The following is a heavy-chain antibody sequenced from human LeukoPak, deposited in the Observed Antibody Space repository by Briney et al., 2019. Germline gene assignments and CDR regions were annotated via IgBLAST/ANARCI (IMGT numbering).Heavy chain of an antibody. CDR3: AKRDRPCSGDCSAPYFFDY. D-gene: IGHD2-21*02. J-gene: IGHJ4*02. CDR2: IYSGGST. CDR1: GFTVSSNF. V-gene: IGHV3-53*01. Sequence: GGSLRLSCAASGFTVSSNFMSWVRQAPGKGLEWVSLIYSGGSTYYADSVKGRFTISRDNSKNTLYLQMNSLRTEDTAVYYCAKRDRPCSGDCSAPYFFDYWGQGTLVPVSS.